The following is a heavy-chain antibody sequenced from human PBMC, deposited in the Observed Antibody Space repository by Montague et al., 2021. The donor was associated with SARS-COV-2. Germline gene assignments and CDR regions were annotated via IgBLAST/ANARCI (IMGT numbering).Heavy chain of an antibody. CDR1: GGSISSYY. D-gene: IGHD6-13*01. V-gene: IGHV4-59*01. CDR2: IYYSGST. CDR3: ARAGQQLARYYYYGMDV. J-gene: IGHJ6*02. Sequence: SETLSFTCTVSGGSISSYYWSWIRQPPGKGLEWIGYIYYSGSTNYNPSLKSRVTISVDTSKNQFSLKLSSVTAADTAVYYCARAGQQLARYYYYGMDVWGQGTTVTVSS.